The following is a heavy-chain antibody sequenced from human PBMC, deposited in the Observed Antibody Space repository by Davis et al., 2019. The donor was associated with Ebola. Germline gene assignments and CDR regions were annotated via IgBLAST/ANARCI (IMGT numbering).Heavy chain of an antibody. CDR1: GFIFSSYV. J-gene: IGHJ4*02. V-gene: IGHV3-30*03. CDR2: ISYGGSDE. CDR3: VRDWFGETN. D-gene: IGHD3-10*01. Sequence: GESLKISCAASGFIFSSYVMSWVRQAPGKGLEWVAVISYGGSDEYYADSVKGRFTISRDNSKNTVYLQMDSLRDEDTAVYYCVRDWFGETNWGQGTLVTVSS.